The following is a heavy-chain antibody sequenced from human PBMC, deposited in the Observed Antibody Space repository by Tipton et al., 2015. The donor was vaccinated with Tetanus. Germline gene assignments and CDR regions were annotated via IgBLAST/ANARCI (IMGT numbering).Heavy chain of an antibody. CDR3: ARVFGYNWNDALYYYGMDV. V-gene: IGHV4-34*01. CDR2: INHSGST. J-gene: IGHJ6*02. Sequence: TLSLTCAVYGGSFSGYYWSWIRQPPGKGLEWIGEINHSGSTNYNPSLKSRVTISVDTSKNQVSVKLSSVTAADTAVYYCARVFGYNWNDALYYYGMDVWGQGTTVTVPS. D-gene: IGHD1-1*01. CDR1: GGSFSGYY.